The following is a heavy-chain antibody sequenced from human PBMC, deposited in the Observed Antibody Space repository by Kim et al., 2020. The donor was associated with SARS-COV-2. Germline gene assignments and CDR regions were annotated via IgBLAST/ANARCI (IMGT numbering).Heavy chain of an antibody. CDR2: IYYSGST. Sequence: SETLSLTCTVSGGSISSSSYYWGWIRQPPGKGLEWIGSIYYSGSTYYNPSLKSRVTISVDTSKNQFSLKLSSVTAADTAVYYCRTVVVVAATYGMDVWGQGTTVTVSS. CDR1: GGSISSSSYY. CDR3: RTVVVVAATYGMDV. D-gene: IGHD2-15*01. V-gene: IGHV4-39*01. J-gene: IGHJ6*02.